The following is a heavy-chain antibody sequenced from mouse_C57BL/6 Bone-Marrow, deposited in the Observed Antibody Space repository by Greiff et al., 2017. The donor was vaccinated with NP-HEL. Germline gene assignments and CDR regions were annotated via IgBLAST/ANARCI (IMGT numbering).Heavy chain of an antibody. CDR2: ISSGSSTI. CDR1: GFTFSDYG. CDR3: ARGYGSSRYFFDY. Sequence: EVMLVESGGGLVKPGGSLKLSCAASGFTFSDYGMHWVRQAPEKGLEWVAYISSGSSTIYYADTVKGRFTISRDNAKNTLFLQMTSLRSEDTAMYYCARGYGSSRYFFDYWGQGTTLTVSS. J-gene: IGHJ2*01. V-gene: IGHV5-17*01. D-gene: IGHD1-1*01.